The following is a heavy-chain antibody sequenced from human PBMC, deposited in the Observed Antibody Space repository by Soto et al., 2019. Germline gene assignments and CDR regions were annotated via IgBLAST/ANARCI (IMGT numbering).Heavy chain of an antibody. V-gene: IGHV4-4*02. J-gene: IGHJ4*02. CDR2: IYHSGST. CDR1: GGSISSSNW. Sequence: QVQLQESGPGLVKPSGTLSLTCAVSGGSISSSNWWSWVRQPPGKGLEWIGEIYHSGSTNYNPSLKSRGTISVDKAKNRFSLKLSCVAAADTAVYYWAGQRDGSGSLEYGGQGTLVTVAA. D-gene: IGHD3-10*01. CDR3: AGQRDGSGSLEY.